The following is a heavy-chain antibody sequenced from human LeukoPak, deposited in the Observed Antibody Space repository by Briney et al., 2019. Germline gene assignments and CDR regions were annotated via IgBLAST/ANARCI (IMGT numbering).Heavy chain of an antibody. J-gene: IGHJ3*02. CDR1: GFTFSSYA. CDR2: ISGSGGST. V-gene: IGHV3-23*01. CDR3: ARDSGNRGFFDI. Sequence: PGGSLRLSCAASGFTFSSYAMSWVRQAPGKGLEWVSAISGSGGSTYYADSVKGRFTISRDNSKNTLYLEMNSLRGEDTAVYFCARDSGNRGFFDIWGQGTMLTVSS. D-gene: IGHD6-25*01.